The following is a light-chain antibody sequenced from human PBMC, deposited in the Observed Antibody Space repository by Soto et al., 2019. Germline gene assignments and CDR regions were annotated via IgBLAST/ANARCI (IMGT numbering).Light chain of an antibody. J-gene: IGKJ5*01. CDR3: QQANSFPLT. CDR1: QGISRW. Sequence: DIQMTQSPSFVSASVGDRVTITCRASQGISRWLAWYQQRPGKAPDLLIYCASSLQSGVPSRFSGSGSATDFTLTISSLQPEDFATYYCQQANSFPLTFGQGTRLEIK. CDR2: CAS. V-gene: IGKV1-12*01.